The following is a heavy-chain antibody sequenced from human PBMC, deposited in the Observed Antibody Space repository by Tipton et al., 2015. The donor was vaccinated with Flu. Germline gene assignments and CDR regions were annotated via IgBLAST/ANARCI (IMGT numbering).Heavy chain of an antibody. J-gene: IGHJ4*02. D-gene: IGHD4-11*01. CDR1: GFSVNDTY. CDR3: GKVTS. CDR2: IGSGGGT. Sequence: SLRLSCAASGFSVNDTYVTWVRQAPGEGLEWVSVIGSGGGTSYADPVKGRFTISRDISKNLVYLPMNSLRVEDTATYYCGKVTSWGQGTLVTVTS. V-gene: IGHV3-53*01.